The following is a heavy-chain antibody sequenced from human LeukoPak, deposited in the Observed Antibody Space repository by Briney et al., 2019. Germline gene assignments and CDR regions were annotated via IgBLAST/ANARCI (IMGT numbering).Heavy chain of an antibody. J-gene: IGHJ5*02. D-gene: IGHD2-15*01. Sequence: PSETLSLTCAVYGGSFSGYYWSWIRQPPGKGLEWIGEINHSGSTNYNPSLKSRVTISVDTSKNQFSLKLSSVTAADTAVYYCARGGPIVVVVAATPVSWFDPWGQGTLVIVSS. V-gene: IGHV4-34*01. CDR1: GGSFSGYY. CDR3: ARGGPIVVVVAATPVSWFDP. CDR2: INHSGST.